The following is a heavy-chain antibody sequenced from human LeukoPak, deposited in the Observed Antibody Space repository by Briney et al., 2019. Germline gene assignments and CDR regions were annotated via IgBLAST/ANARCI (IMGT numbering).Heavy chain of an antibody. V-gene: IGHV5-51*01. D-gene: IGHD3-16*01. CDR1: GYSFNSCW. J-gene: IGHJ4*02. Sequence: GESLKISCKGSGYSFNSCWIAWVRQMPGKGLEWLGIIYPGDSDTRYSPAFKGQVTISADKSISSAYLQWSSLKPSDTAMYYCARGGVITFGGVTRTPFDYWGQGTLVTVSS. CDR2: IYPGDSDT. CDR3: ARGGVITFGGVTRTPFDY.